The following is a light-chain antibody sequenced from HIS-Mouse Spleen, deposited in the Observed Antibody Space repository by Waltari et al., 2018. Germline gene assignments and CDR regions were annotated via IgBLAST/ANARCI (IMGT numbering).Light chain of an antibody. J-gene: IGKJ2*01. CDR1: QGISSY. CDR3: QQYYSYPYT. Sequence: AIRMTQSPSSFSESTGDRVTITCRASQGISSYLAWYQQKPGKAPKILIYAASTLQSGVPSRFSGSGSGTDFTLTISCLQSEDFATYYCQQYYSYPYTFGQGTKLEIK. V-gene: IGKV1-8*01. CDR2: AAS.